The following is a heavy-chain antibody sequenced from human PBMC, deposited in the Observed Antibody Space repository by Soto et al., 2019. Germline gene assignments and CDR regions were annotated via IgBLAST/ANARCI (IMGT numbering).Heavy chain of an antibody. D-gene: IGHD2-15*01. V-gene: IGHV1-3*01. J-gene: IGHJ5*02. CDR2: INAGNGNT. CDR3: ARALDLYCSGGSCYRGYNWFDP. Sequence: QVQLVQSGAEVKKPGASVKVSCKASGYTFTSYAMNWVRQAPGQRLEWMGWINAGNGNTKYSQKFQGRVTITRDTSASTAYMELSSLRSEDTAVYYCARALDLYCSGGSCYRGYNWFDPWGQGTLVTVSS. CDR1: GYTFTSYA.